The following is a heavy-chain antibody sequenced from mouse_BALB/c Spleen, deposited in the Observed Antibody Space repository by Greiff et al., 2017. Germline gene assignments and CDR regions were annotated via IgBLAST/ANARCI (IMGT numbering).Heavy chain of an antibody. CDR2: ISSGGST. J-gene: IGHJ2*01. Sequence: EVKLMESGGGLVKPGGSLKLSCAASGFTFSSYAMSWVRQTPEKRLEWVASISSGGSTYYPDSVKGRFTISRDNARNILYLQMSSLRSEDTAMYYCARERGYGNLYYFDYWGQGTTLTVSS. CDR3: ARERGYGNLYYFDY. D-gene: IGHD2-1*01. CDR1: GFTFSSYA. V-gene: IGHV5-6-5*01.